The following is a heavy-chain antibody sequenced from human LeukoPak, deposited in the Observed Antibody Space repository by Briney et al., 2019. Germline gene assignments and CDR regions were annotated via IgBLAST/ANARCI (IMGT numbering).Heavy chain of an antibody. Sequence: GESLQISCKGSGYSFTTYWIGWVRQMPGKGLEYMGVIYPDDSEVRYNPSFQGQVTISVDKSINTAYLQWGSLKASDTAMYYCSRRGWDQGHFDYWGQGTLVTVSP. CDR3: SRRGWDQGHFDY. CDR2: IYPDDSEV. D-gene: IGHD1-26*01. CDR1: GYSFTTYW. J-gene: IGHJ4*02. V-gene: IGHV5-51*01.